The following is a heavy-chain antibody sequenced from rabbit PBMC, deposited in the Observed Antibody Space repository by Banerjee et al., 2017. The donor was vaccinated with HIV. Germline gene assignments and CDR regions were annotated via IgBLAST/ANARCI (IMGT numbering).Heavy chain of an antibody. D-gene: IGHD8-1*01. V-gene: IGHV1S40*01. J-gene: IGHJ4*01. Sequence: QSLEESGGDLVKPGASLTLTCTASGFSFSSSYWICWVRQAPGKGLEWIACIYAGSSGSTYYAGWAKGRFTISKTSSTTVTLQMTSMTGTDTDTYFCARWVSGSNYWDLWGPGTLVTVS. CDR2: IYAGSSGST. CDR1: GFSFSSSYW. CDR3: ARWVSGSNYWDL.